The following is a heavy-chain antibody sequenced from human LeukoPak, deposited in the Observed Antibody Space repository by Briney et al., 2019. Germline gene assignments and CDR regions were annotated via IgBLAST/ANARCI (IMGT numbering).Heavy chain of an antibody. D-gene: IGHD3-16*01. V-gene: IGHV1-18*04. CDR3: ARAFGAMAKIYGMDV. CDR2: ISAYNGNT. Sequence: ASVKVSCKASGYTFTSYGISWLRQAPGQGLEWMGWISAYNGNTNYAQKLQGRVTMTTDTSTSTAYMELRSPRSDDTAVYYCARAFGAMAKIYGMDVWGKGTTVTVSS. J-gene: IGHJ6*04. CDR1: GYTFTSYG.